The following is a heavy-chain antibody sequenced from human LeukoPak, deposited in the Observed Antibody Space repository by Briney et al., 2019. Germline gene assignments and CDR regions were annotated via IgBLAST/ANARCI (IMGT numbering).Heavy chain of an antibody. V-gene: IGHV3-23*01. CDR1: GFTFSNYA. Sequence: GGSLTLSCAASGFTFSNYAMTWVRQPPGKGLVWVSSITGSGGNTYYVHSVKGRFTISRDNSKNTLFLQMNSLRAEDTAVYQCASHDTSGYYLYRYLRTWGEGTLVTVSS. CDR3: ASHDTSGYYLYRYLRT. J-gene: IGHJ5*02. D-gene: IGHD3-22*01. CDR2: ITGSGGNT.